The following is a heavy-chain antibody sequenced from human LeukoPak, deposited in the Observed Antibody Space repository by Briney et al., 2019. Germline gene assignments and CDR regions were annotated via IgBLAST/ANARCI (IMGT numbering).Heavy chain of an antibody. D-gene: IGHD4-23*01. V-gene: IGHV3-30*02. CDR3: AKKDYGGNKYYFDY. J-gene: IGHJ4*02. CDR1: GFVFSDYG. CDR2: IRFDGSNK. Sequence: PGGSLRLSCEASGFVFSDYGMHWVRKAPGKGLEWVTFIRFDGSNKYYADSVKGRFTVSRDNSKNTLYLQMNSLRPEDTAVYYCAKKDYGGNKYYFDYWGQGTLVTVSS.